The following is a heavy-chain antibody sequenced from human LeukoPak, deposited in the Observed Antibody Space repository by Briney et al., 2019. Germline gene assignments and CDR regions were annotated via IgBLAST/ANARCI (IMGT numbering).Heavy chain of an antibody. Sequence: GGSLRLSCAASGVTFSNYWMHWVRQAPGKGLVWVSRINGDGRSTHYADSVQGRFTISRDSAKNTVYLQMNSLRAEDTAVYYCATVVTDTPVDYWGQGTLVTVSS. CDR1: GVTFSNYW. CDR3: ATVVTDTPVDY. V-gene: IGHV3-74*01. D-gene: IGHD2-15*01. J-gene: IGHJ4*02. CDR2: INGDGRST.